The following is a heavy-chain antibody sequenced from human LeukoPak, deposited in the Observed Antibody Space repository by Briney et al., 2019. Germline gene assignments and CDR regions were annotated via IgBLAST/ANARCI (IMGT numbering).Heavy chain of an antibody. D-gene: IGHD5-12*01. CDR3: AKSVSIIVATTYLDY. V-gene: IGHV3-48*03. Sequence: PGGSLRLSCAASGFTFSSYEMNWVRQAPGKGLEWVSYISGSGSAIYYADSVKGRFTISRDNAKNSLYLQMNSLRAEDTAVYYCAKSVSIIVATTYLDYWGQGTLVTVSS. CDR2: ISGSGSAI. CDR1: GFTFSSYE. J-gene: IGHJ4*02.